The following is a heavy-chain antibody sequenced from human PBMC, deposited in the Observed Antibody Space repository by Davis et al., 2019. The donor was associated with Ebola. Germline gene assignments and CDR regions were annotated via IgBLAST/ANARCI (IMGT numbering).Heavy chain of an antibody. CDR2: ISYDGSNK. Sequence: PGGSLRLSCAASGFTFSSYSMNWVRQAPGKGLEWVAVISYDGSNKYYADSVKGRFTISRDNSKNTLYLQMNSLRAEDTAVYYCAKAPHYDFWSGYLVFDYWGQGTLVTVSS. CDR3: AKAPHYDFWSGYLVFDY. V-gene: IGHV3-30*18. D-gene: IGHD3-3*01. J-gene: IGHJ4*02. CDR1: GFTFSSYS.